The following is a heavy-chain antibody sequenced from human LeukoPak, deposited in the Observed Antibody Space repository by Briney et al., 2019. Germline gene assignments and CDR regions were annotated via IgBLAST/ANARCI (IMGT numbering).Heavy chain of an antibody. V-gene: IGHV4-59*01. D-gene: IGHD2-8*02. CDR3: AGGSGASWFDP. Sequence: SQTLSLTCSVSGRSISSGYWSWIRQPPGKGLEWIAYIYNSGRSNYNPSLKSRVTISLDTSKNQFSLKLSSVTAADTAVYYCAGGSGASWFDPWGQGTLVTVSS. J-gene: IGHJ5*02. CDR2: IYNSGRS. CDR1: GRSISSGY.